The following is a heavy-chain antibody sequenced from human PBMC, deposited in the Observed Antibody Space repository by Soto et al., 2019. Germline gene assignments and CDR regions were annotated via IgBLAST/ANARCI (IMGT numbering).Heavy chain of an antibody. CDR3: VRDLGRYFRSGYMDL. Sequence: EVHLVESGGGLVNPGGSLRLSCTASGFAFNTYSMNWVRQAPGKGLEWVSSINEDSTYIYYSDSLRGRITISRDNAKDSLFLQMNSLRADDTAVYYCVRDLGRYFRSGYMDLWGDGATVTVSS. CDR2: INEDSTYI. V-gene: IGHV3-21*01. D-gene: IGHD3-9*01. CDR1: GFAFNTYS. J-gene: IGHJ6*02.